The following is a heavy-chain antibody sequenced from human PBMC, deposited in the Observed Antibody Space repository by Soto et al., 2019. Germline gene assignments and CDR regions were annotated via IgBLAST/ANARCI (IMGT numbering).Heavy chain of an antibody. CDR3: AKELLGITMIVVVRSDAFDI. CDR1: GFTFSSYA. V-gene: IGHV3-30-3*02. J-gene: IGHJ3*02. Sequence: QVQLVESGGGVVQPGRSLRLSCAAAGFTFSSYAMHWVRQAPGKGLEWVAVISYDGSNKYYADSVKGRFTISRDNSKNTLYLQMNNRKAEDTAVYYCAKELLGITMIVVVRSDAFDIWCQGTMVTVSS. D-gene: IGHD3-22*01. CDR2: ISYDGSNK.